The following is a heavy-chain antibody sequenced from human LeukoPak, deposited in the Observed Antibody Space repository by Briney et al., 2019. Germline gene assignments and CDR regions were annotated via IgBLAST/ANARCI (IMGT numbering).Heavy chain of an antibody. D-gene: IGHD3-3*01. CDR3: ARDSSYYDFWRSQYYYYYMDV. J-gene: IGHJ6*03. Sequence: GGSLRLSCAASGFTFSSYSMNWVRQAPGKGLEWVSSISSSSSYIYYADSVKGRFTISRDNSKNTLYLQMNSLRVEDTAVYYCARDSSYYDFWRSQYYYYYMDVWGKGTTVTVSS. CDR1: GFTFSSYS. CDR2: ISSSSSYI. V-gene: IGHV3-21*04.